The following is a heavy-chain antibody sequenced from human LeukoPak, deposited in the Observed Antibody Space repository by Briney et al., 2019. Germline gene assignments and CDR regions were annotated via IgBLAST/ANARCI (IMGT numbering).Heavy chain of an antibody. CDR2: IYYSGST. D-gene: IGHD3-22*01. CDR1: GGSISSGDYY. J-gene: IGHJ3*02. CDR3: ARDSYYDSSGYYPADAFDI. V-gene: IGHV4-30-4*01. Sequence: PSETLSLTCTVSGGSISSGDYYWSWIRQPPGKGLEWIGYIYYSGSTYYNPSLKSRVTISVDTSKNQFSLELSSVTAADTAVYYCARDSYYDSSGYYPADAFDIWGQGTMVTVSS.